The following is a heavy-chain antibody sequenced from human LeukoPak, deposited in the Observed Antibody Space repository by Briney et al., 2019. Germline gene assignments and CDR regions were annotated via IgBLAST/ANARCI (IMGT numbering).Heavy chain of an antibody. CDR2: ISGSGGST. CDR3: AKGLHYYGSG. V-gene: IGHV3-23*01. Sequence: GGSLRLSCAASGFTFSSYAMSWVRQAPGKGRGWVSAISGSGGSTYYADSVKGRFTISRDNSKNTLYLQMNSLRAEDTAVYYCAKGLHYYGSGWGQGTLVTVSS. CDR1: GFTFSSYA. J-gene: IGHJ4*02. D-gene: IGHD3-10*01.